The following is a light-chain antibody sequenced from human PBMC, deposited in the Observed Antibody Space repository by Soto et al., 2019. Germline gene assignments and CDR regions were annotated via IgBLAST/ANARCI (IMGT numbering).Light chain of an antibody. J-gene: IGKJ1*01. CDR1: QSVSSSF. Sequence: EIVLTQSPGTLSLSPGERATLSCRASQSVSSSFLAWYQQKPGQAPRLLIYGASSRATGIPDRFSGSGSGTAFSLTISRLDPEDFAVYYCQQYGSSPPSTFGQGTKVEIK. CDR3: QQYGSSPPST. CDR2: GAS. V-gene: IGKV3-20*01.